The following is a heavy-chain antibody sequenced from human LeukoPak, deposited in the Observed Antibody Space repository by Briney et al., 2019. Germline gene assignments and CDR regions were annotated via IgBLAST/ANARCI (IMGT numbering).Heavy chain of an antibody. CDR3: ARQTEWLRLLSFDY. J-gene: IGHJ4*02. CDR2: IYYSGST. V-gene: IGHV4-59*08. CDR1: GGSISSYY. D-gene: IGHD5-12*01. Sequence: PSETLSLTCTVSGGSISSYYGSWIRQPPGKGLEWIGYIYYSGSTNYNPSLKSRVTISVDTSKNQFSLKLSSVTAADTAVYYCARQTEWLRLLSFDYWGQGSLVTVSS.